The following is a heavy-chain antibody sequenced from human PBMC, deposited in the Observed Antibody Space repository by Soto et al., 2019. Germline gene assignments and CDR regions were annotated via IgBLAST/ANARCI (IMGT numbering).Heavy chain of an antibody. CDR2: INHSGST. D-gene: IGHD3-10*01. CDR3: ARRTYGSGSYYHKTNYDY. V-gene: IGHV4-34*01. J-gene: IGHJ4*02. CDR1: GGSFSGYY. Sequence: PSETLSLTCAVYGGSFSGYYWSWIRQPPGKGLEWIGEINHSGSTNYNPSLKSRVTISVDTSKNQFSLKLSSVTAADTAVYYCARRTYGSGSYYHKTNYDYWGQGTLVTVSS.